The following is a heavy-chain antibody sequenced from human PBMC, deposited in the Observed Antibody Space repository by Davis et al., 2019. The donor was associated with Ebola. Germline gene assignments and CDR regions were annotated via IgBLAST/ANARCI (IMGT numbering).Heavy chain of an antibody. D-gene: IGHD3-3*01. CDR2: ISSRSRTI. CDR1: GFTFRDYS. V-gene: IGHV3-48*02. J-gene: IGHJ3*01. CDR3: ARDLSAHFDFWSGYSRPDGFDF. Sequence: GESLKISCAASGFTFRDYSMNWVRQAPGKGLEWISFISSRSRTIYYADSVKGRLTISRDNDKNSLYLQMNNLRDEDTAVYYCARDLSAHFDFWSGYSRPDGFDFWGQGTMVTVSS.